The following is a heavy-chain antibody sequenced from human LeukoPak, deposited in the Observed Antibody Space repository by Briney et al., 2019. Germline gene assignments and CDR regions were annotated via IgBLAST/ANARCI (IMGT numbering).Heavy chain of an antibody. Sequence: ASVSLSRKASGYTFTGYYINWVRQAPGQGLEWMGWINPNSGDTNYAQRFQGRVTVTRDTSISTAYMELTRLTSDDTAVYFCAKDLGVVWSGYSGMDVWGQGTTVTVSS. CDR3: AKDLGVVWSGYSGMDV. V-gene: IGHV1-2*02. J-gene: IGHJ6*02. CDR2: INPNSGDT. D-gene: IGHD3-3*01. CDR1: GYTFTGYY.